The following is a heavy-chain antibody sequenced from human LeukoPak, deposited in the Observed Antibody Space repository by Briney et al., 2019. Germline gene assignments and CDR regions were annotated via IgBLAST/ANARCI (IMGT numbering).Heavy chain of an antibody. Sequence: PSETLSLTCAVYGGSFSNYYWTWIRQPPGKGLEWIGEINHSGNTNYNPSLKSRVTISVDTSKNQFTLKLSSVTAADTAVYYCARGRGLGYGGKSVDYWGDGTLVTVSS. CDR2: INHSGNT. D-gene: IGHD4-23*01. CDR3: ARGRGLGYGGKSVDY. V-gene: IGHV4-34*01. J-gene: IGHJ4*01. CDR1: GGSFSNYY.